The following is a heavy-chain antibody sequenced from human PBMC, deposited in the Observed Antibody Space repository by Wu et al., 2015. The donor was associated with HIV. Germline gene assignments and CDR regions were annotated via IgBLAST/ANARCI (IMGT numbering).Heavy chain of an antibody. CDR3: ARGIAVAGAFGMDV. CDR2: INPSAGST. CDR1: GYSFTTYY. J-gene: IGHJ6*02. D-gene: IGHD6-19*01. Sequence: QVQLVQSGAEVRKPGASVKVSCKASGYSFTTYYLNWVRQAPGQGLEWMGIINPSAGSTTYAQKFQGRVTMTRDTSTTTVYMELSSLRSEDTAVYYCARGIAVAGAFGMDVWGRRTTV. V-gene: IGHV1-46*01.